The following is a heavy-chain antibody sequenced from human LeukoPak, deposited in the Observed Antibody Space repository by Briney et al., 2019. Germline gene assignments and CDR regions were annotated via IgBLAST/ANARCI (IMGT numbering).Heavy chain of an antibody. Sequence: GRSLRLSCAGSGFTFGGYGMHWFRQTPGKGREWVAVIAYDGSRRFYAASVKGRFTISRDNSKNTMSVQMDDLRAEDTAVYYCTRYNHDHFDYWGQGTLVTVSS. D-gene: IGHD1-14*01. V-gene: IGHV3-33*01. CDR2: IAYDGSRR. CDR3: TRYNHDHFDY. J-gene: IGHJ4*02. CDR1: GFTFGGYG.